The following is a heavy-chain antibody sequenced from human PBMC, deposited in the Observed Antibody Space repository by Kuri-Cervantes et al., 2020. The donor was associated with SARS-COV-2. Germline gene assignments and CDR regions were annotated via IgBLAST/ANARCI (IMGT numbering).Heavy chain of an antibody. V-gene: IGHV4-38-2*02. CDR2: IYHSGST. Sequence: SETLSLTCTVSGGSISSHYWGWIRQPPGKGLEWIGSIYHSGSTYYNPSLKSRVTISVDTSKNQFSLKLSSVTAADTAVYYCARDRRTGRIDPWGQGTLVTVSS. D-gene: IGHD1-1*01. CDR1: GGSISSHY. CDR3: ARDRRTGRIDP. J-gene: IGHJ5*02.